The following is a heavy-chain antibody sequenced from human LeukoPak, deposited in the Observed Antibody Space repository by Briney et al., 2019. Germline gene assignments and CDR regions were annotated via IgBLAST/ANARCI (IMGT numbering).Heavy chain of an antibody. CDR1: GFTFSSYA. Sequence: PGGSLRLSCAASGFTFSSYAMSWVRQAPGKGLEWVSGISGSGDNTYYADSVKGRFTISRDNSKNTLYLHMNSLRAEDTAVYYCARVYSNSPEYGMDVWGQGTTVTVSS. CDR3: ARVYSNSPEYGMDV. CDR2: ISGSGDNT. J-gene: IGHJ6*02. D-gene: IGHD4-11*01. V-gene: IGHV3-23*01.